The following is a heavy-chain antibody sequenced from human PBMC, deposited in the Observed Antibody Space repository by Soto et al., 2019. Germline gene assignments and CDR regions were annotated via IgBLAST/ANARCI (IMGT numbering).Heavy chain of an antibody. D-gene: IGHD2-15*01. CDR2: INGDGSST. CDR3: ARDLVVTSRYYFDY. CDR1: GFTFSSYW. J-gene: IGHJ4*02. Sequence: EVQLVESGGGLVQPGGSLRLSCAASGFTFSSYWMHWVRQAPGKGLVWVSRINGDGSSTSYADSVKGRFTISRDNAKNTLYLQMNSLRAEDTAVYYCARDLVVTSRYYFDYWGQGTLVTVSS. V-gene: IGHV3-74*01.